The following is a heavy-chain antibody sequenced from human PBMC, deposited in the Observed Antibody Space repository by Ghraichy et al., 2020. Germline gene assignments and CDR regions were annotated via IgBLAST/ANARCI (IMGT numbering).Heavy chain of an antibody. CDR1: GFTFTNYY. D-gene: IGHD4-11*01. CDR2: IKEEGSDK. V-gene: IGHV3-7*03. CDR3: AREGEMTTVTTGFDY. J-gene: IGHJ4*02. Sequence: GGSLRLSCAASGFTFTNYYMTWVRQAPGKGLEWVANIKEEGSDKLYLDSVKGRFTISRDNAKNSLYLQMNSLRAEDTAVYYCAREGEMTTVTTGFDYWGQGTLVTVSS.